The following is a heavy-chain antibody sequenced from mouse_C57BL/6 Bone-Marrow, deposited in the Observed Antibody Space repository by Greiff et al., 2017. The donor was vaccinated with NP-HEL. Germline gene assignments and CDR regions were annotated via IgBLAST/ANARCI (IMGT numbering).Heavy chain of an antibody. J-gene: IGHJ3*01. Sequence: EVQLQQSGPELVKPGDSVKISCKASGYSFTGYFMNWVMQSHGKSLEWIGRINPYNGDTFYNQKFKGKATLTVDKSSSTAHMERRSLTSEDSAVYYCARGYGNHEGFAYWGQGTLVTVSA. CDR3: ARGYGNHEGFAY. CDR1: GYSFTGYF. CDR2: INPYNGDT. V-gene: IGHV1-20*01. D-gene: IGHD2-1*01.